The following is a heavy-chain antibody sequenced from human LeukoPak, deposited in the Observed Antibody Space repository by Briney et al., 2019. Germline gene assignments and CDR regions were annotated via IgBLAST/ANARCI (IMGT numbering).Heavy chain of an antibody. CDR1: GGTFSSHA. V-gene: IGHV1-69*04. D-gene: IGHD6-13*01. CDR3: ARWRGYSSGWSGPFDD. J-gene: IGHJ4*02. Sequence: SVKVSCKASGGTFSSHAISWVRQAPGQGLEWMGRIIPILGIANYAQKFQGRVTITADKSTSTAYMELSSLRSEDTAVYYCARWRGYSSGWSGPFDDWGQGTLVTVSS. CDR2: IIPILGIA.